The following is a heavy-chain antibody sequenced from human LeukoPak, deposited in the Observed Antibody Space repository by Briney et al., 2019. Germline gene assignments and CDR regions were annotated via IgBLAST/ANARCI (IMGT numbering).Heavy chain of an antibody. V-gene: IGHV4-4*07. CDR1: GGSISSYY. J-gene: IGHJ5*02. Sequence: PSETLSLTCTVSGGSISSYYWSWIRQAAGKGLEWIGHIYTSGSTKYNPSLKGRVTMSVDTSKNQYSLKVRSVTAADTAVYYCVRETYSSRYNWFDPWGQGTLVTASS. D-gene: IGHD6-19*01. CDR2: IYTSGST. CDR3: VRETYSSRYNWFDP.